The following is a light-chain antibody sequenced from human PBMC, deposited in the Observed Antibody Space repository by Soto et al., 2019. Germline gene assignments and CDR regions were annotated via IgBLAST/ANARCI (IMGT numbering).Light chain of an antibody. CDR3: QTWGTGPWV. V-gene: IGLV4-69*01. CDR1: SGHSNYA. CDR2: LNSDGSH. Sequence: QLVLTQSPSASASLGASVKLTCNLSSGHSNYAIAWHQQQPEKGPRYLMKLNSDGSHSKGDGIPDRFSGSSSGAERYLTISSLQSEDEADYYCQTWGTGPWVFGGGTKLTVL. J-gene: IGLJ3*02.